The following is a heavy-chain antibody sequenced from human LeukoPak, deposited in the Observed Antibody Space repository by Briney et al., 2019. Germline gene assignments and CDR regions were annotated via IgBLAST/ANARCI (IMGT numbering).Heavy chain of an antibody. Sequence: GGSLRLSCAASGFTFSSYSMNWVRQAPGKGLEWVSSISSSSSSIYYADSVKGRFTISRDNAKNSLYLQMNSLRAEDTAVYYCARAAYSSTWYSRYFDLWGRGTLVTVSS. D-gene: IGHD6-13*01. V-gene: IGHV3-21*01. J-gene: IGHJ2*01. CDR1: GFTFSSYS. CDR2: ISSSSSSI. CDR3: ARAAYSSTWYSRYFDL.